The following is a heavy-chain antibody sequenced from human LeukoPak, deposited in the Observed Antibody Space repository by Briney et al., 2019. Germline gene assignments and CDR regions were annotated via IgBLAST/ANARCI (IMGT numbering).Heavy chain of an antibody. CDR2: IYYSGST. J-gene: IGHJ4*02. Sequence: SETLSLTCTVSGCSISSSSYNWGWIRQPPGKGLEWIGSIYYSGSTYYNPSLKSRVTISVDTSKNQFSLKLSSVTAADTAVYYCARDQGVAATPYYFDYWGQGTLVTVSS. V-gene: IGHV4-39*07. CDR1: GCSISSSSYN. CDR3: ARDQGVAATPYYFDY. D-gene: IGHD6-19*01.